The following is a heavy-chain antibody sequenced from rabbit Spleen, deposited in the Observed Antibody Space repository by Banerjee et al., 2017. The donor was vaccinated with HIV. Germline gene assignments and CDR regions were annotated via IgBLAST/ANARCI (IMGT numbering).Heavy chain of an antibody. CDR2: IYDGDGST. CDR3: ARDGISLVSTGWGLTRWDL. J-gene: IGHJ3*01. V-gene: IGHV1S47*01. D-gene: IGHD4-1*01. CDR1: GFDFSGSA. Sequence: QAQLMESGGGLVQPGGSLALTCKASGFDFSGSAMCWVRQTPGKGPEWIACIYDGDGSTYYASWVNGRFTISRSSSLNTVPLQMSSLTAAATATYFCARDGISLVSTGWGLTRWDLGGQGTLGTLS.